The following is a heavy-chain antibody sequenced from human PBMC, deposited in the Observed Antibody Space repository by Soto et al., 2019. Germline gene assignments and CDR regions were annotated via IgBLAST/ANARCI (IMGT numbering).Heavy chain of an antibody. Sequence: QVQLMQSGAEVKKPGASVKVSCKASGDTFTDYYIHWVRQAPGQGLEWMGTVNPSGGHTTYAQHFLGRVTMPRDTSPSTLSLELTSLSSDATAVYYCARGGHVVVVTAALDYWGQGTLVTVSS. D-gene: IGHD2-21*02. CDR1: GDTFTDYY. J-gene: IGHJ4*02. CDR2: VNPSGGHT. CDR3: ARGGHVVVVTAALDY. V-gene: IGHV1-46*01.